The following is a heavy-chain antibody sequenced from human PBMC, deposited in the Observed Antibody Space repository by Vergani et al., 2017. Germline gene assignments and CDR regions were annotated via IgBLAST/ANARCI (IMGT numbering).Heavy chain of an antibody. Sequence: EVELVESGGGLVQPGGSLRLSCAASGFTFNEYWMHWARQVPGKGLVWVSGMNGDGDTISYADSVKGRFTISRDNAKNTLFLQMNSLRAEDTAVYYCARARKFRFGVGWENWFDSWGQGTLVTVSS. D-gene: IGHD3-3*01. CDR3: ARARKFRFGVGWENWFDS. J-gene: IGHJ5*01. CDR1: GFTFNEYW. V-gene: IGHV3-74*01. CDR2: MNGDGDTI.